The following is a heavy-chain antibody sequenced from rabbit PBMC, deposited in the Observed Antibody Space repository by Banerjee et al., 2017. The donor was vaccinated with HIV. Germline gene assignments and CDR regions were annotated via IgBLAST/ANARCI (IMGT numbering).Heavy chain of an antibody. D-gene: IGHD6-1*01. CDR3: ARSIDAGDAGYGYALGNL. CDR1: GIDFSTYYY. Sequence: QSLEESGGDLVKPGGTLTLTCKASGIDFSTYYYMCWVRQAPGKGLELIGCIYSSSGSIWYASWVNGRFTISRSTSLNTVFLQMTSLTAADTATYFCARSIDAGDAGYGYALGNLWGQGTLVTVS. V-gene: IGHV1S43*01. CDR2: IYSSSGSI. J-gene: IGHJ4*01.